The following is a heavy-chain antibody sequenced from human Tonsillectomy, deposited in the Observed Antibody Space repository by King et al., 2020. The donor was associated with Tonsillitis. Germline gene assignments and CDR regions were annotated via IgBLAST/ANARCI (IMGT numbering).Heavy chain of an antibody. J-gene: IGHJ6*02. Sequence: QLVQSGGGVVQPGRSLRLSCAASGFTFSSYGMHWVRQAPGKGLEWVAVISYDGSNKYYADSVKGRFTISRDNSKNTLYLQMNSLTAEDTAVYYCAKDKSLSAYYYYYYGMDVWGQGTTVTVSS. CDR3: AKDKSLSAYYYYYYGMDV. V-gene: IGHV3-30*18. CDR2: ISYDGSNK. CDR1: GFTFSSYG.